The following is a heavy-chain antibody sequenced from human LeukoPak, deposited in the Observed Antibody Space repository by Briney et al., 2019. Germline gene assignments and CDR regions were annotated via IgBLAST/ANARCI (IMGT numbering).Heavy chain of an antibody. Sequence: GGSLRLSCAASGFTFSDYYMSWIRQAPGKGLEWVSYISSSGSTIYYADSVKGRFTISRDNAKNSLYLQMNSLRAEDTALYHCARDGRYYYGSGSYFLDWFDPWGQGTLVTVSS. CDR3: ARDGRYYYGSGSYFLDWFDP. D-gene: IGHD3-10*01. J-gene: IGHJ5*02. V-gene: IGHV3-11*01. CDR1: GFTFSDYY. CDR2: ISSSGSTI.